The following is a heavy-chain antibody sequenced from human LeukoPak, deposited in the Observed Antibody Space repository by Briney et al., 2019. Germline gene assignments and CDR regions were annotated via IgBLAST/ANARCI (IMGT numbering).Heavy chain of an antibody. D-gene: IGHD6-13*01. V-gene: IGHV4-39*01. CDR3: ARHQHNRWSDY. CDR1: GDFISSRSYY. Sequence: SETPSLTCTVSGDFISSRSYYWCWIRQPPGKGPEWIGSISYTANTYYNPSLKSRITLSQDTSKKQFSLRLTSVPATGPAVYCCARHQHNRWSDYWGQGTLVTVSS. CDR2: ISYTANT. J-gene: IGHJ4*02.